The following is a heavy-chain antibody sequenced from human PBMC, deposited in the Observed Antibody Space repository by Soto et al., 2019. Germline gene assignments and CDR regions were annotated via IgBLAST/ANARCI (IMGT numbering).Heavy chain of an antibody. CDR1: GGSFSAYY. CDR2: INHTGRT. D-gene: IGHD2-15*01. V-gene: IGHV4-34*01. Sequence: QVQLQQWGAGLLKPSETLSLTCAVYGGSFSAYYWSWIRQPPGKGMEWMGEINHTGRTNYNPSLKTRVTISVDTAKNQVGLELSSVAAADTSVYYSARGLRENIVVGVAATRRALCFAHRGQGPLVIV. J-gene: IGHJ5*02. CDR3: ARGLRENIVVGVAATRRALCFAH.